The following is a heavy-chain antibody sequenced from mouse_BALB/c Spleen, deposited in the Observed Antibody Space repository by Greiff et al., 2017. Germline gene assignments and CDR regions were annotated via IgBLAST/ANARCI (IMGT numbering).Heavy chain of an antibody. D-gene: IGHD1-1*01. CDR2: INSNGGST. V-gene: IGHV5-6-3*01. Sequence: EVNVVESGGGLVQPGGSLKLSCAASGFTFSSYGMSWVRQTPDKRLELVATINSNGGSTYYPDSVKGRFTISRDNAKNTLYLQMSSLKSEDTAMYYCARDGGSSRAWFAYWGQGTLVTVSA. J-gene: IGHJ3*01. CDR1: GFTFSSYG. CDR3: ARDGGSSRAWFAY.